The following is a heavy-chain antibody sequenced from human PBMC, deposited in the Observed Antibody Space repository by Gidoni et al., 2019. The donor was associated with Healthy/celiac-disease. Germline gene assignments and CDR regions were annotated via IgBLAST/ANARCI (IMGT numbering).Heavy chain of an antibody. CDR2: IYNTGST. CDR3: ARGTTDYGDYDGDWYFDL. D-gene: IGHD4-17*01. J-gene: IGHJ2*01. CDR1: GGPISRST. V-gene: IGHV4-4*07. Sequence: QVQLQESGPGLVKRSETLALTCTGPGGPISRSTWSWLRQPAGKGLEWIGGIYNTGSTNYNPSLKSRVTLSVDTSKNQFSLKLSSVTAADTAVYYCARGTTDYGDYDGDWYFDLWGRGTLVTVSS.